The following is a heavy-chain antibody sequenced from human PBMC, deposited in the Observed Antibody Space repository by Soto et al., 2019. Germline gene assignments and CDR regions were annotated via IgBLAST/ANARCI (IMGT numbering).Heavy chain of an antibody. CDR3: ARASLRDYYDSSGYYRTFDY. V-gene: IGHV1-2*04. Sequence: ASVKVSCKASGYTFTGYYMHWVRQAPGQGLEWMGWINPNSGGTNYAQKFQGWVTMTRDTSISTAYMELSRLRSDDTAVYYCARASLRDYYDSSGYYRTFDYWGQGTLVTVSS. D-gene: IGHD3-22*01. CDR2: INPNSGGT. CDR1: GYTFTGYY. J-gene: IGHJ4*02.